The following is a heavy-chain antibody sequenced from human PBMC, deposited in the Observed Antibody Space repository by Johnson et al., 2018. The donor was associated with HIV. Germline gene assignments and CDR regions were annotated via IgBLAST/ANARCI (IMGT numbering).Heavy chain of an antibody. V-gene: IGHV3-23*04. CDR2: ISGSGGST. CDR3: SRPWGASSIPDSFDL. CDR1: GFTVSSNY. D-gene: IGHD6-13*01. J-gene: IGHJ3*01. Sequence: EVQLVESGGGLVQPGGSLRLSCAASGFTVSSNYMSWVRQAPGKGLEWVSGISGSGGSTNYADSVKGRFTISRDNSKNTLYLQMNSLRAEDTAVYYCSRPWGASSIPDSFDLWGQGTMVTVSS.